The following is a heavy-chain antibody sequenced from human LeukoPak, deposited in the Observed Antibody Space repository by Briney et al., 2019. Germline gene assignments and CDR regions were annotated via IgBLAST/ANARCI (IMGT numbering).Heavy chain of an antibody. Sequence: ASVKVSCKASGYTFTSSYMHWVRQAPGQGLEWMGIINPSGGSTSYAQKFQGRVTMTRDTSTSTVYMELSSLRSEDTAVYYCARDLVGLGWFDPWGQGTLVTVSS. D-gene: IGHD1-26*01. CDR1: GYTFTSSY. J-gene: IGHJ5*02. V-gene: IGHV1-46*01. CDR2: INPSGGST. CDR3: ARDLVGLGWFDP.